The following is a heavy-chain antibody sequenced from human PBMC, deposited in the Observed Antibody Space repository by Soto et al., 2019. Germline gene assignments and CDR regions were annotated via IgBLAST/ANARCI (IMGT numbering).Heavy chain of an antibody. J-gene: IGHJ5*02. CDR3: ARHGEGPALDWYNWFDP. Sequence: QLQLQESGPGLVKPSETLSLTCTVSGGSISSSSYYWGWIRQPPGKGLEWIGSIYYSGSTYYNPSLKSRVTISVHTSKNQFSLKLSSVTAADTAVYYCARHGEGPALDWYNWFDPWGQGTLVTVSS. D-gene: IGHD2-21*01. V-gene: IGHV4-39*01. CDR2: IYYSGST. CDR1: GGSISSSSYY.